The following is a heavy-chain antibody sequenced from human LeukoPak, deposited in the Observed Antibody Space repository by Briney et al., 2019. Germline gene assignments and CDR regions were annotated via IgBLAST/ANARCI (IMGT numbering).Heavy chain of an antibody. V-gene: IGHV7-4-1*02. CDR2: INTSTGNP. J-gene: IGHJ4*02. CDR3: TRDASTINFDY. CDR1: GYTFTPYS. D-gene: IGHD3-3*01. Sequence: ASVKVSCKASGYTFTPYSINWVRQAPGQGLEWMGWINTSTGNPTYAQAFTGRFVFSLDTSVSTAYLQISSLEAEDTAVYYCTRDASTINFDYWGQGTLVTVSS.